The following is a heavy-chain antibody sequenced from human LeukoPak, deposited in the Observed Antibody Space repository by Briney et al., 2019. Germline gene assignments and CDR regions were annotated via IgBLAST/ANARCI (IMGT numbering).Heavy chain of an antibody. CDR2: IIPNSGGT. J-gene: IGHJ4*02. D-gene: IGHD1-26*01. CDR3: ARSLPLAVWDFRDKFDY. Sequence: ASVKVSCKASGYTFTGYYMHWVRQAPGQGLEWMGWIIPNSGGTNYAQKFQGRVTMTRDTSISTAYMELSRLRSDDTAVYYCARSLPLAVWDFRDKFDYSGQGTLVTVSS. V-gene: IGHV1-2*02. CDR1: GYTFTGYY.